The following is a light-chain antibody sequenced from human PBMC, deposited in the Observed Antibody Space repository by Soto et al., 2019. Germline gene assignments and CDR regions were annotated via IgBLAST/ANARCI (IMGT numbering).Light chain of an antibody. Sequence: LGHAASVCWSPGQSISISCTGTRSDVGGSKYVSWYQQLPGKAPRLMIYEVSNRPSGVSNRFSGSQSGNTASLTVSGLPAEDDADYYCGSFSSSSTPYVFGTGTKVT. CDR3: GSFSSSSTPYV. J-gene: IGLJ1*01. CDR2: EVS. CDR1: RSDVGGSKY. V-gene: IGLV2-14*01.